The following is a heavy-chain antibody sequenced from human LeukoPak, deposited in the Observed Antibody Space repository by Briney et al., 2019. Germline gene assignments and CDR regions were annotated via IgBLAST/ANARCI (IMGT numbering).Heavy chain of an antibody. V-gene: IGHV3-11*01. CDR1: GFILSDHY. CDR2: STSSGDMI. J-gene: IGHJ3*01. D-gene: IGHD1-26*01. Sequence: GGSLRLSCEVTGFILSDHYMSWIRQAPGKGLEWISYSTSSGDMIHYADSVKGRFTVSRDNAKNSLYLHMSSLRADDTAVYYCVEGATLRRAFEFWGQGTMVAVSS. CDR3: VEGATLRRAFEF.